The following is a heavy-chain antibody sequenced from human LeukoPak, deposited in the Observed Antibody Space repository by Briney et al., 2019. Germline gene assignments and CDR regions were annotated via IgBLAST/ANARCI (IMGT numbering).Heavy chain of an antibody. Sequence: SGGSLRLSCAASGFTFSSYGMHWVRQAPGKGLEWVAFIRYDGSNKYYADSVKGRFTISRDNSKNTLYLQMNSLRAEDTAVYYCAKDHLGYCSSTSCYRPFYWGQGTLVTVSS. CDR1: GFTFSSYG. J-gene: IGHJ4*02. CDR2: IRYDGSNK. D-gene: IGHD2-2*01. CDR3: AKDHLGYCSSTSCYRPFY. V-gene: IGHV3-30*02.